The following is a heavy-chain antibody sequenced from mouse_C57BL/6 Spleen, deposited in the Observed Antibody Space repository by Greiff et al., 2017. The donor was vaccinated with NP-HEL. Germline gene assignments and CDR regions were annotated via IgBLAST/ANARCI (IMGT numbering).Heavy chain of an antibody. CDR2: IDPSDSYT. CDR3: ARLEGYGSRGFDY. Sequence: QVQLQQPGAELVKPGASVKLSCKASGYTFTSYWMQWVKQRPGQGLEWIGEIDPSDSYTNYNQKFKGKATLTVDTSSSTAYMQLSSLTSEDSAVYYCARLEGYGSRGFDYWGQGTTLTVSS. CDR1: GYTFTSYW. V-gene: IGHV1-50*01. J-gene: IGHJ2*01. D-gene: IGHD1-1*01.